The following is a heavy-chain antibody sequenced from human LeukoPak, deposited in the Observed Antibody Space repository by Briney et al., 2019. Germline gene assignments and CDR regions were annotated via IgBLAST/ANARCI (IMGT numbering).Heavy chain of an antibody. CDR2: IYYTGST. J-gene: IGHJ4*02. CDR1: GASISSYY. V-gene: IGHV4-59*08. D-gene: IGHD2-8*02. Sequence: SETLSLTCSASGASISSYYWSWIRQPPGKGLEWIGYIYYTGSTNYNPSLKSRVTISLDTSKNQFSLELSSVTAADTAVYYCARQPGGLYYYFDYWGQGALVTVSS. CDR3: ARQPGGLYYYFDY.